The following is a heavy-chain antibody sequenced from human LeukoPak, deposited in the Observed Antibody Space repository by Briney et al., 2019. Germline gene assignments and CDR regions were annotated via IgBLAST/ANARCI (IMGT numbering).Heavy chain of an antibody. CDR1: GFTFSSYS. CDR3: ARDQANVLRYFDWTNWFDP. CDR2: ITSGSSYI. V-gene: IGHV3-21*01. D-gene: IGHD3-9*01. Sequence: GGSLRLSCAGSGFTFSSYSMNWVRQAPGKGLEWVSSITSGSSYIYYADSVKGRFTISGDNAKNSLYLQMNSLRAEDTAVYYCARDQANVLRYFDWTNWFDPWGQGTLVTVSS. J-gene: IGHJ5*02.